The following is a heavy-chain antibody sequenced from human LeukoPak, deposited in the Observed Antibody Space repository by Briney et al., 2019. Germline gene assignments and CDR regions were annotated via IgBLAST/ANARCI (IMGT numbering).Heavy chain of an antibody. CDR2: INHSEST. V-gene: IGHV4-34*01. CDR1: GGSFSGYY. J-gene: IGHJ6*03. D-gene: IGHD2-2*01. Sequence: SETLSLTCAVYGGSFSGYYWSWIRQPPGKGLEWIGEINHSESTNYNPSLKSRVTISVDTSKNQFSLKLSSVTAADTAVYYCARAGRRGEVPAAKYYYYYYMDVWGKGTTVTISS. CDR3: ARAGRRGEVPAAKYYYYYYMDV.